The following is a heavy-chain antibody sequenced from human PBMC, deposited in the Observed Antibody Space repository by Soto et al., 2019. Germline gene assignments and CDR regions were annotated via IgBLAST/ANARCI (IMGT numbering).Heavy chain of an antibody. J-gene: IGHJ4*02. CDR1: GFTFSRFA. CDR3: TKERDSYGSFDS. CDR2: ISGSGDST. V-gene: IGHV3-23*01. D-gene: IGHD5-18*01. Sequence: EVQLLESGGGLVQPGGSLRLSCAASGFTFSRFAMSWVRQAPGKGLERVSGISGSGDSTYYVNSVKGRFTISRDNSKNALFLHMHSVDAADSAVDYCTKERDSYGSFDSWGQGSLVTVSS.